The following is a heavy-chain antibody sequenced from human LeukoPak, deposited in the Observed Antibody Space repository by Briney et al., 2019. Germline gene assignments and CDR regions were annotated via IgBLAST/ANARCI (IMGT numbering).Heavy chain of an antibody. CDR3: ARHGITGTTSD. CDR2: IYHSGST. D-gene: IGHD1-7*01. CDR1: GYSISSGYY. V-gene: IGHV4-38-2*01. Sequence: SETLSLTCAVSGYSISSGYYWGWIRQPPGKGLEWIGSIYHSGSTYYNPSLKSRVTISVDTSKNQFSLKLSSVTAADTAVYYCARHGITGTTSDWGQGTLVTVSP. J-gene: IGHJ4*02.